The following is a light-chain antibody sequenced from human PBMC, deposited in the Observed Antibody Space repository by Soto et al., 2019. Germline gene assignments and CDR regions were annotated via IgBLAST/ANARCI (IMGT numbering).Light chain of an antibody. CDR1: QSVSSY. V-gene: IGKV3-11*01. CDR2: DAF. CDR3: QQGGA. Sequence: EIVLTQSPATLSLSPGERATLSCRASQSVSSYLAWYQQKPGQAPRLLIYDAFNRATGIPARFSGSGSGTDFTLTISRLEPEDSAVYYCQQGGAFGPGTKVAIK. J-gene: IGKJ3*01.